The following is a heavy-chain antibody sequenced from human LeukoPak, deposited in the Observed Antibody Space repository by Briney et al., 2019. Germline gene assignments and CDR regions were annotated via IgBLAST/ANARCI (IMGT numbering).Heavy chain of an antibody. J-gene: IGHJ6*02. Sequence: SVKVSCKASGCTFSSYAISWVRQAPGQGLEWMGGIIPIFGTANYAQKFQGRVTITEDESTSTAYMELSSLRSEDTAVYYCAREDYYDSSGYYSHYGMDVWGQGTTVTVSS. V-gene: IGHV1-69*01. D-gene: IGHD3-22*01. CDR3: AREDYYDSSGYYSHYGMDV. CDR1: GCTFSSYA. CDR2: IIPIFGTA.